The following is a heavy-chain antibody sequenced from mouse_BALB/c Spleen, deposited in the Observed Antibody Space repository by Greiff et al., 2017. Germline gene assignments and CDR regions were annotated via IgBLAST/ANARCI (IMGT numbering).Heavy chain of an antibody. V-gene: IGHV5-6*02. CDR2: ISSGGSYT. CDR3: ARQDDDY. Sequence: DVKLVESGGDLVKPGGSLKLSCAASGFTFSSYGMSWVRQTPDKRLEWVATISSGGSYTYYPDSVKGRFTISRDNAKNTLYLQMSSLKSEDTAMYYCARQDDDYWGQGTTLTVSS. J-gene: IGHJ2*01. CDR1: GFTFSSYG.